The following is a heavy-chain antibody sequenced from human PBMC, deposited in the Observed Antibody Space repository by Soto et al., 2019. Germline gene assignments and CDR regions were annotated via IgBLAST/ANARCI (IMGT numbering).Heavy chain of an antibody. D-gene: IGHD5-12*01. Sequence: ASETQSLTCTVAGGYISSYGWSWIRQPPGKGLEWIGYIYYSGSTNYNPSLKSRVTISVDTSKNQFSLKLSSVTAADTAVYYCVSGYDLLHWGQGTLVTVSS. CDR1: GGYISSYG. J-gene: IGHJ4*02. CDR3: VSGYDLLH. V-gene: IGHV4-59*01. CDR2: IYYSGST.